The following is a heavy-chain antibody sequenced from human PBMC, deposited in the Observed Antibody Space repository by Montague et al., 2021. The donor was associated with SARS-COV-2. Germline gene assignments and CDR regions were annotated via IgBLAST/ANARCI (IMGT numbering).Heavy chain of an antibody. D-gene: IGHD3-22*01. CDR2: INHSGNT. J-gene: IGHJ3*01. CDR3: ARRGRNSFVSIGYDAFDV. V-gene: IGHV4-59*01. Sequence: SETLSLTCTVSGGSISSNYWSWIRQPPGKGLEWIGSINHSGNTNNNPSLKSRVTISVDTSKNQFSLRLTSVTAADTAVYYCARRGRNSFVSIGYDAFDVWGLGTLVTVSS. CDR1: GGSISSNY.